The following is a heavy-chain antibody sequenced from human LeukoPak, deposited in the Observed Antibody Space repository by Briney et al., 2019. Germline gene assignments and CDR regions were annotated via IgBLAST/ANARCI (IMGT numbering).Heavy chain of an antibody. Sequence: GGSLRLSCAASGFTFSNAWMNWVCQAPGKGLEWVGRIKSKTDGGTTDYAAPVKGRFTISRDDSKNTLYLQMNSLRTEDTAVYYCTASSYYDSSGYYYEFGYWGQGTLVTVSS. V-gene: IGHV3-15*07. CDR2: IKSKTDGGTT. CDR3: TASSYYDSSGYYYEFGY. D-gene: IGHD3-22*01. CDR1: GFTFSNAW. J-gene: IGHJ4*02.